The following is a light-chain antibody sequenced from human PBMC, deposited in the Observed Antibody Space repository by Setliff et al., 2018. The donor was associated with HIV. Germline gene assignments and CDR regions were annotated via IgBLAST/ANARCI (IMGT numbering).Light chain of an antibody. CDR3: GTWDSSLSAVL. Sequence: QSVLTQPPSVSAAPGQKVTISCSGSNSNIGNNYVSWYQHLPGTAPKLLVYDSNKRASGIPERFSGSKSETSATLGITGLKTGDEADYYCGTWDSSLSAVLFGGGTQLTVL. V-gene: IGLV1-51*01. J-gene: IGLJ2*01. CDR1: NSNIGNNY. CDR2: DSN.